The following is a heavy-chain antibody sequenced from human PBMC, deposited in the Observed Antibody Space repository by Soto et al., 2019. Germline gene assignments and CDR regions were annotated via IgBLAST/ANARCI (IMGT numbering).Heavy chain of an antibody. J-gene: IGHJ4*02. D-gene: IGHD5-18*01. CDR2: ISYDGGLQ. CDR1: GFTFTSYG. CDR3: VSDRGYGHASVPYS. Sequence: QAHLVESGGGVVQPGRSLRLSCAASGFTFTSYGMHWVRQAPSTRLEWVAVISYDGGLQHYADSVKGRFTISRDNSKNMVLLHMNSLRAEDTAVYYCVSDRGYGHASVPYSWGQGTLVSVSS. V-gene: IGHV3-30*03.